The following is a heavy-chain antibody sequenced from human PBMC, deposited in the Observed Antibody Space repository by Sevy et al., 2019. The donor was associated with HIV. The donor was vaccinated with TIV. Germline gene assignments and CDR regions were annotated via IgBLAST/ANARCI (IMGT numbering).Heavy chain of an antibody. Sequence: GGSLRLSCAVSGFSFDSYGMTWVRQAPGKGLEWVSAISGSGTRTYYADSVKGRFIISRDNSKNTLDLQMNSLRAEDTAIYDWGEGGGGHYDPDEIAYYFYYYNMDVWGKGTTVTVSS. CDR1: GFSFDSYG. J-gene: IGHJ6*03. CDR3: GEGGGGHYDPDEIAYYFYYYNMDV. CDR2: ISGSGTRT. D-gene: IGHD3-22*01. V-gene: IGHV3-23*01.